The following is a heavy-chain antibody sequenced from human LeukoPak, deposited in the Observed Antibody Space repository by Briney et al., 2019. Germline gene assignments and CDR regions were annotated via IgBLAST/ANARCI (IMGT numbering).Heavy chain of an antibody. D-gene: IGHD2-15*01. CDR2: IYYSGST. J-gene: IGHJ3*01. CDR1: GGSISSSTYS. CDR3: ARGGIFDAFDV. Sequence: SETLSLTCTVSGGSISSSTYSWGWIRQPPGKGLEWIGHIYYSGSTYYNPCLKSRVTISVDTSKNQFSLRLSSVTAADTTVYYCARGGIFDAFDVWGQGTMVTVSS. V-gene: IGHV4-39*01.